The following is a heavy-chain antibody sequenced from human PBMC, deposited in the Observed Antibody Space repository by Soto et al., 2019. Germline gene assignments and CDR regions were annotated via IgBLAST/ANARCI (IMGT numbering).Heavy chain of an antibody. CDR2: IYYSGST. D-gene: IGHD2-2*03. J-gene: IGHJ4*02. Sequence: KPSETLSLTCNVTGDSIKTHCWSWIRQAPGKGLEWIGYIYYSGSTLYNPSLKRRVTISADTAKNQFSLRLTSLTAADTAVYYCASGWMAAFDNWGQGTLVTVSS. V-gene: IGHV4-59*11. CDR3: ASGWMAAFDN. CDR1: GDSIKTHC.